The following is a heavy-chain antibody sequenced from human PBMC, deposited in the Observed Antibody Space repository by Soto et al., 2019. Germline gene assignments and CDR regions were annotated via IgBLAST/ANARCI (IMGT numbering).Heavy chain of an antibody. V-gene: IGHV3-23*01. J-gene: IGHJ5*02. CDR3: AKDPLNYDFWSGSPNWFDP. D-gene: IGHD3-3*01. Sequence: GGSLRLSCAASGFTFSSYAMSWVRQAPGKGLEWVSAISGSGGSTYYADSVKGRFTISRDNSKNTLYLQMNSLRAEDTAVYYCAKDPLNYDFWSGSPNWFDPWGQGTLVTVSS. CDR1: GFTFSSYA. CDR2: ISGSGGST.